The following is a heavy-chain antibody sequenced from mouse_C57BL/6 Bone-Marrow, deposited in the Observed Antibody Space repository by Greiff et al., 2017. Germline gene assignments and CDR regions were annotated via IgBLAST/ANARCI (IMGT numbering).Heavy chain of an antibody. J-gene: IGHJ4*01. CDR3: ARQRDYYGSSYREMDY. D-gene: IGHD1-1*01. CDR1: GFSLTSYG. V-gene: IGHV2-6-1*01. CDR2: IWSDGST. Sequence: QVQLKESGPGLVAPSQSLSITCTVSGFSLTSYGVHWVRQPPGKGLEWLVVIWSDGSTTYNSALKSRLSISKDNSKSQVFLKMNSLQTDDTAMYYCARQRDYYGSSYREMDYWGQGTSVTVSS.